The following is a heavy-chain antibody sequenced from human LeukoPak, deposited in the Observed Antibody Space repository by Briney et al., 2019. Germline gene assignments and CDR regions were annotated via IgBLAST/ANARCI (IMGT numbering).Heavy chain of an antibody. V-gene: IGHV3-30*04. Sequence: PGRSLRLSCAASGFTFSSYAMHWVRQAPGKGLEWVAVISYDGSNKYYADSVKGRFTISRDNSKNTLYLQMNSLRAEDTAVYYCAGGGGGQLLTFDYWGQGTLVTVSS. D-gene: IGHD2-2*01. CDR3: AGGGGGQLLTFDY. CDR2: ISYDGSNK. CDR1: GFTFSSYA. J-gene: IGHJ4*02.